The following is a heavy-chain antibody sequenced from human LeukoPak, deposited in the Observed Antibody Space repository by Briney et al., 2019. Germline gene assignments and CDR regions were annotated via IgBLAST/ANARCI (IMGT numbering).Heavy chain of an antibody. V-gene: IGHV3-53*01. D-gene: IGHD3-22*01. J-gene: IGHJ4*02. CDR1: GITVSNNY. CDR3: AREFSYYDSSGYYPSFDY. Sequence: QSGGSLRLSCAASGITVSNNYMSWVRQAPGGGLEWVSVIYPGGSTFYADSVKGRFTISRDNSKNTLYLQVDSLRAEDTAVYYCAREFSYYDSSGYYPSFDYWGQGTLVTVSS. CDR2: IYPGGST.